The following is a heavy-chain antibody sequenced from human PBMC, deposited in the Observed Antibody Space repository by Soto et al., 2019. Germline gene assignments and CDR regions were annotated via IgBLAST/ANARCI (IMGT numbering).Heavy chain of an antibody. V-gene: IGHV1-69*01. CDR2: IIPIFGTA. CDR3: ARPNLYNDCSSTSCYTRREGDYYYYGMDV. D-gene: IGHD2-2*02. CDR1: GGTFSSYA. J-gene: IGHJ6*02. Sequence: QVQLVQSGAEVKKPGSSVKVSCKASGGTFSSYAISWVRQAPGQGLEWMGGIIPIFGTANYAQKFQGRVTITADESTSTAYMEPSSLRSEDTAVYYCARPNLYNDCSSTSCYTRREGDYYYYGMDVWGQGTTVTVSS.